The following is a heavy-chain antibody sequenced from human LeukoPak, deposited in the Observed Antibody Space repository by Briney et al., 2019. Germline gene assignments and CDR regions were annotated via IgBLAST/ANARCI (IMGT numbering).Heavy chain of an antibody. V-gene: IGHV4-31*03. CDR1: TDSISSGNYY. Sequence: SETLSLTCTVSTDSISSGNYYWGWIRQHPGKGLEWIGYIFYSGSTYYNPSLKSRVTISVDTSNNQFSLKLSSVTAADTAVYYCARVAALYCSSTSCYGYYFDYWGQGTLVTVSS. J-gene: IGHJ4*02. CDR3: ARVAALYCSSTSCYGYYFDY. D-gene: IGHD2-2*01. CDR2: IFYSGST.